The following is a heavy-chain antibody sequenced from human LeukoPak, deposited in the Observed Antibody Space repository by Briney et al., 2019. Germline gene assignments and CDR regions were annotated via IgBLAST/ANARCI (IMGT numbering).Heavy chain of an antibody. D-gene: IGHD3-9*01. Sequence: GGSLRLSCAASGFTFSDYYMSWIRQAPGKGLEWVSYISSSGSTIYYADSVKGRFTISRDNAKNSLYLQMNSLRAEDTAVYYCARGPYYDILTGYYMAIMGAFDIWGQGTMVTVSS. CDR1: GFTFSDYY. J-gene: IGHJ3*02. CDR3: ARGPYYDILTGYYMAIMGAFDI. CDR2: ISSSGSTI. V-gene: IGHV3-11*01.